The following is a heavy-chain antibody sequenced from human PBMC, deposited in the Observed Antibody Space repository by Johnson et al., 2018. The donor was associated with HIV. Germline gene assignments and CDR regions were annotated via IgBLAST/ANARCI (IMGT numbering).Heavy chain of an antibody. CDR2: IGTAGDT. CDR1: FTVSSNY. Sequence: FTVSSNYMSWVRQGTGNGLEWVSGIGTAGDTYYPGSVKGRFTISRDNSKNTLYLQMTSLRQDDTAVYSCYCTDHFGAGSESKGTFDAWGQGTMVTVSS. V-gene: IGHV3-13*01. CDR3: YCTDHFGAGSESKGTFDA. D-gene: IGHD3-10*01. J-gene: IGHJ3*01.